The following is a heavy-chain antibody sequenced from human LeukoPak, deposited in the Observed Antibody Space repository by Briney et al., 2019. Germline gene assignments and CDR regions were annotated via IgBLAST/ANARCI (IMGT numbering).Heavy chain of an antibody. CDR2: IKEDGTEE. CDR3: ARDLPTGTYRAYFDN. D-gene: IGHD1-26*01. Sequence: PGGSLRLSCAASGFTFSSYWMSWVRQAPGRGLEWVANIKEDGTEEYYADSVKGRFTISRDNAEKSVYLQMNSLRAEDTAVYYCARDLPTGTYRAYFDNWGQGTLVTVSS. V-gene: IGHV3-7*01. J-gene: IGHJ4*02. CDR1: GFTFSSYW.